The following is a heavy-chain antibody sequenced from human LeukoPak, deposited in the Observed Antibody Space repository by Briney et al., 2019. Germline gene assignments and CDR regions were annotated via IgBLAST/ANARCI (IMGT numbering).Heavy chain of an antibody. V-gene: IGHV3-33*01. CDR1: GFTFSSYG. CDR3: ARGVVVGATSALGH. Sequence: GGSLRLSCAASGFTFSSYGMHWVRQAPGKGLEWVAVIWYDGSNKYYADSVKGRFTISRDNAKNTLYLQMNSLRSEDTAVYYCARGVVVGATSALGHWGQGTLVTVSS. CDR2: IWYDGSNK. J-gene: IGHJ4*02. D-gene: IGHD1-26*01.